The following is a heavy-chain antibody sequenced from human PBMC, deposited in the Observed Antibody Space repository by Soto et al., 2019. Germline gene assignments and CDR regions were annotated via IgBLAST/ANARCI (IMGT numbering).Heavy chain of an antibody. Sequence: ASVKVSCKASGYTFTGYYMHWVRQAPGQGREWMGWINPNSGGTNYAQKFQGWVTMTRDTSISTAYMELSRLRSDDTAVYYCARFSAGYSSGWSWNYYYGMDVWGQGTTVTAP. CDR3: ARFSAGYSSGWSWNYYYGMDV. CDR2: INPNSGGT. V-gene: IGHV1-2*04. D-gene: IGHD6-19*01. CDR1: GYTFTGYY. J-gene: IGHJ6*02.